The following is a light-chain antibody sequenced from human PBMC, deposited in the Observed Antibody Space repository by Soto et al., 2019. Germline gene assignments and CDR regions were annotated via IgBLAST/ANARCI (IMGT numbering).Light chain of an antibody. J-gene: IGKJ4*01. CDR3: QQRANWPLT. Sequence: EIVLTQSPGTLSLSPGERATLSCRASQSVGSSFLAWYQQKPGQAPRLLIYDASSRAAGFPDRFSGSGSGTDFTLTISSLEPEDFAVYYCQQRANWPLTFAGGTKVDIK. CDR2: DAS. V-gene: IGKV3D-20*02. CDR1: QSVGSSF.